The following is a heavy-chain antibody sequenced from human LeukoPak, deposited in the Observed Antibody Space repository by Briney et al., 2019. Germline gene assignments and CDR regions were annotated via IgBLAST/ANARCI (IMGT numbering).Heavy chain of an antibody. CDR3: ATGHGWDPSSTISYFDF. V-gene: IGHV3-21*01. D-gene: IGHD2-2*01. CDR1: EFTFSSYS. CDR2: ISGSSTYI. Sequence: PGGSLRLSCAASEFTFSSYSMNWVRQAPGKGLEWVSSISGSSTYIDYAYSVKGRFTISRDDAKNSLYLQMNSLRAEDPAVLYCATGHGWDPSSTISYFDFWGQGALVTVSS. J-gene: IGHJ4*02.